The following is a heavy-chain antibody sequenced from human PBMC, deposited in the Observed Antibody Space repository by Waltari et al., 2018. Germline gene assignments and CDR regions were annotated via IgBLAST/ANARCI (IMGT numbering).Heavy chain of an antibody. CDR2: IIPILGIA. Sequence: QVQLVQSGAEVKKPGSSVKVSCTASGGTFSSYTISWVRQAPGQWLEWMGRIIPILGIANYAQKFQGRVTITADKSTSTAYMELSSLRSEDTAVYYCARGAVVVVAARYYYYGMDVWGQGTTVTVSS. CDR3: ARGAVVVVAARYYYYGMDV. V-gene: IGHV1-69*02. J-gene: IGHJ6*02. D-gene: IGHD2-15*01. CDR1: GGTFSSYT.